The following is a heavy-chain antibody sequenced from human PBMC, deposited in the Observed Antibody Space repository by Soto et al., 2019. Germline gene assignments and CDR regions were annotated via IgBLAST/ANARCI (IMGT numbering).Heavy chain of an antibody. CDR1: GFTFDEYG. V-gene: IGHV3-9*01. CDR3: AKDLYSNYGDAFDI. D-gene: IGHD4-4*01. Sequence: PGGSLRLSWAASGFTFDEYGMHGGRQAPGKGLEWVSGISWNSDNIGYADSVKGRFTISRDNVKNSLYLQMNSLRAEDTALYYCAKDLYSNYGDAFDIWGQGTMVTVSS. J-gene: IGHJ3*02. CDR2: ISWNSDNI.